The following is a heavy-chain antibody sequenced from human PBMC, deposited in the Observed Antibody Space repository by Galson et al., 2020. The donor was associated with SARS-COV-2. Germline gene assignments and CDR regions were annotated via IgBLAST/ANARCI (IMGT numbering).Heavy chain of an antibody. CDR1: GGSISSSSYY. V-gene: IGHV4-39*07. D-gene: IGHD3-3*01. CDR3: AREPALYDFWSGYYTPNYYYGMDV. J-gene: IGHJ6*01. CDR2: NYYSGST. Sequence: SETLSLTCTVSGGSISSSSYYWGWNRQPPGKGLEWIGSNYYSGSTYYNPSLKSRVTISVDTSKNQFSLKLSSVTAADTAVYYCAREPALYDFWSGYYTPNYYYGMDVWGQGTTVTVSS.